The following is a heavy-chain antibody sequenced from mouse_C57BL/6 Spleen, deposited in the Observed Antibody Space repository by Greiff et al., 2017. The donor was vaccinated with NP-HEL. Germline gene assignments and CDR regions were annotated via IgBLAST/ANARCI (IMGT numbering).Heavy chain of an antibody. J-gene: IGHJ2*01. CDR1: GYTFTSYW. D-gene: IGHD2-5*01. Sequence: QVQLQQPGAELVRPGSSVKLSCKASGYTFTSYWMDWVKQRPGQGLEWIGNIYPSDSETHYNQKFKDKATLTVDKSSSTAYMQLSSLTSEDSAVYYCARLSNYAAYYFDCWGQGTTLTVSS. V-gene: IGHV1-61*01. CDR2: IYPSDSET. CDR3: ARLSNYAAYYFDC.